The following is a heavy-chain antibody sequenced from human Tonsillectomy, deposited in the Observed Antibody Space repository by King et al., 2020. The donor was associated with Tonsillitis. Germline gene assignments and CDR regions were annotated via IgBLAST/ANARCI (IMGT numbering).Heavy chain of an antibody. Sequence: VQLVESGGGVVQPGKSLRLSCAASGFTFSSYGMHWVRQAPGKGLEWVAVIWYDGSNKYYADSVKGRFTFSRDNSKNTLYLQMNSLRAEDTAVYYCARWRGDDYGEDWGQGTLVTVSS. CDR3: ARWRGDDYGED. V-gene: IGHV3-33*01. D-gene: IGHD4-17*01. CDR2: IWYDGSNK. CDR1: GFTFSSYG. J-gene: IGHJ4*02.